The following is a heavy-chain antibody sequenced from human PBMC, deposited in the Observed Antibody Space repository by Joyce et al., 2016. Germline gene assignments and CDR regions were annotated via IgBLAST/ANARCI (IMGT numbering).Heavy chain of an antibody. V-gene: IGHV3-30*18. CDR1: GLTLSNYG. J-gene: IGHJ4*02. CDR2: ISYDGIYK. CDR3: AKILTATYSSGWFLDY. D-gene: IGHD6-25*01. Sequence: QVQLVESGGGVVQPGRSPRLSCAASGLTLSNYGVHWVRQAPGNGLEWVAVISYDGIYKYYADSVKGRFTISRDNSKNTVFLEMNSLRAEDTTVYYCAKILTATYSSGWFLDYWGQGTLVTVSS.